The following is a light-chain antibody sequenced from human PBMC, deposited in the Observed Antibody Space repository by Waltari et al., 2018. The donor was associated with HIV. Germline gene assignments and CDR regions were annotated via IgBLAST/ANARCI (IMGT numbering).Light chain of an antibody. CDR1: SSNIGARFD. CDR2: GNN. V-gene: IGLV1-40*01. Sequence: SVLTQPPSVSGAPGQRVTISCTGSSSNIGARFDVHWYQQLPGTAPKLLIYGNNNRPAGVPDRFSGSKSGTSASLAITGLQAEDEADYYCQSYDSSLGGSVFGGGTKLTVL. J-gene: IGLJ2*01. CDR3: QSYDSSLGGSV.